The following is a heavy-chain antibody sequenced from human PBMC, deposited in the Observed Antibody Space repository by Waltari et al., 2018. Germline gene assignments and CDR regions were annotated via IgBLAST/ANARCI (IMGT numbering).Heavy chain of an antibody. CDR2: IYYSGTT. J-gene: IGHJ3*02. CDR3: ARVNYYDSSGRYSYAFDI. D-gene: IGHD3-22*01. Sequence: QLQLQESGPGLVKPSETLSLTCTVSGGSISSSSYYWGWIRQPPGKGLEWIGSIYYSGTTDTNPSPKSLFTISVDTSKNQFSLKLSAVTAADTAVYYCARVNYYDSSGRYSYAFDIWGQGTMVTVSS. V-gene: IGHV4-39*07. CDR1: GGSISSSSYY.